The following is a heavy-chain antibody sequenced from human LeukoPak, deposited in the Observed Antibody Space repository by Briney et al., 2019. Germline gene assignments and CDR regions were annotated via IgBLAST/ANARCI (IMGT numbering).Heavy chain of an antibody. CDR3: AKLQHGGNSKYFQH. D-gene: IGHD2-21*02. CDR1: GFTFSSYA. J-gene: IGHJ1*01. Sequence: PGGSLRLSCAASGFTFSSYAMSWVRQAPGKGLEWVSAISGSGGSTYYTDSVKGRFTISRDISRNTLYLQMNSLRAEDTAVYYCAKLQHGGNSKYFQHWGQGTLVTVSS. V-gene: IGHV3-23*01. CDR2: ISGSGGST.